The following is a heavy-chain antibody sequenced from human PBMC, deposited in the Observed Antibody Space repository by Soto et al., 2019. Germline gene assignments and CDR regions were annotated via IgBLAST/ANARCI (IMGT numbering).Heavy chain of an antibody. CDR2: ISYDGSNK. V-gene: IGHV3-30*18. CDR1: GFTFSSYG. J-gene: IGHJ6*02. CDR3: AKDPGAYCGGDCYSYYYYAMDV. Sequence: GGSLRLSCAASGFTFSSYGMHWVRQAPGKGLEWVAVISYDGSNKYYADSVKGRFTISRDTSKNTLYLQMNSLRAEDTAVYYCAKDPGAYCGGDCYSYYYYAMDVWGQGTTVTVSS. D-gene: IGHD2-21*02.